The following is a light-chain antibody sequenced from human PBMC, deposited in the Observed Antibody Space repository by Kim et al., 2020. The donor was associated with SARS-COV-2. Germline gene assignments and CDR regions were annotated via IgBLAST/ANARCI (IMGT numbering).Light chain of an antibody. CDR1: QGIANN. Sequence: ASVGDRVIITCRASQGIANNVAWFQQKPGKAPKSLNYAASSLESGVPSRFSGSGSGTDFILTISSLQPEDYATYYCQQYDGYPRTFGQGTKVDIK. J-gene: IGKJ1*01. V-gene: IGKV1-16*01. CDR2: AAS. CDR3: QQYDGYPRT.